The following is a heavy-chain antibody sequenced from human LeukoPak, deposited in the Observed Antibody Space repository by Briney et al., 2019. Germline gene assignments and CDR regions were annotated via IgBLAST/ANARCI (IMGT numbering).Heavy chain of an antibody. CDR3: ARDDRGFFDY. J-gene: IGHJ4*02. CDR1: GFTFSSYA. CDR2: ISYDGSNK. V-gene: IGHV3-30*04. Sequence: PGRSLRLSCAASGFTFSSYAMHWVRQAPAKGLEWVAVISYDGSNKYYADSVKGRYTISRDNSKNTLYLQMNSLRAEDTAVYYCARDDRGFFDYWGQGTLVTVSS.